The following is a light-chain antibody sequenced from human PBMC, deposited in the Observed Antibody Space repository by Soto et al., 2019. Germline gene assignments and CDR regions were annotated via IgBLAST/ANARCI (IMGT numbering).Light chain of an antibody. CDR3: ASWDDSMNGHV. CDR1: SSNVASNT. V-gene: IGLV1-44*01. CDR2: SNG. J-gene: IGLJ1*01. Sequence: VLTQPPSASGTPGQRVTVSCSGSSSNVASNTVNWYQQLPGTAPKLLIYSNGQRPSGVPDRFSASKSGTSASLAISGLQSEDEADYYCASWDDSMNGHVFGTGTKVTVL.